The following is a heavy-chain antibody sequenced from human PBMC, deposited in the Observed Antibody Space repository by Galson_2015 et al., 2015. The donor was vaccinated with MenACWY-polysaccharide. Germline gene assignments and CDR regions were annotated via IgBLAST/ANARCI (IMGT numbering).Heavy chain of an antibody. V-gene: IGHV3-7*01. Sequence: SLRLSCAASGFTFSTYWMSWVRQAPGKGLEWVANIKQDGSEKNYVDSVKGRFTISRDNAKNLLYLQMNSLRAEDTAVYYCARGWNTIWDHYFDFSGHGSLVTASS. D-gene: IGHD1/OR15-1a*01. J-gene: IGHJ4*01. CDR3: ARGWNTIWDHYFDF. CDR1: GFTFSTYW. CDR2: IKQDGSEK.